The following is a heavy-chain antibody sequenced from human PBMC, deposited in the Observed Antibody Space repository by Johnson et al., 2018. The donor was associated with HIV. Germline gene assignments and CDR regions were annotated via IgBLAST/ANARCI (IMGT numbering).Heavy chain of an antibody. D-gene: IGHD1-1*01. CDR1: GFTFSSYW. J-gene: IGHJ3*02. Sequence: VQLVESGGGLVQPVGSLRLSCAASGFTFSSYWMSWVRQAPGKGLEWVANIKQDGSEKYYVDSVKGRFTISRDNAKNSLYLQMNSLRAEDTAVYYCARVALNVGNDAFDIWGQGTMVTVSS. V-gene: IGHV3-7*01. CDR2: IKQDGSEK. CDR3: ARVALNVGNDAFDI.